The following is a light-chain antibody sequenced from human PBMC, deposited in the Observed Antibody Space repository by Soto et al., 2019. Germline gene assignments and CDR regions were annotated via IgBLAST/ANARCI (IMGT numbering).Light chain of an antibody. CDR3: QQYNSYPFT. Sequence: DIQMTQSPSTLSASVGDRVTITCRASQSLSTWLAWYQQKPGKAPKLLIYDASSLESGVPSRFSASGSGTEFTLNISSLQPDDFATYYCQQYNSYPFTFGPGTKVDIK. CDR2: DAS. V-gene: IGKV1-5*01. J-gene: IGKJ3*01. CDR1: QSLSTW.